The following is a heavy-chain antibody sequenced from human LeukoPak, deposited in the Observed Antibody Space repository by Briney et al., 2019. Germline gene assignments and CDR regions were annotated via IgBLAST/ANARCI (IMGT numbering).Heavy chain of an antibody. Sequence: SETLSLTCAVYGGSFSGYYWSWIRHPPAKGLELIWDINHCGSTNYNPSLKRRVTISVDTSKNQFSLKLSSVTAADTAVYYCARGRRGHIVVVVDASYYFDLWGRGTLVTVSS. CDR1: GGSFSGYY. V-gene: IGHV4-34*01. CDR2: INHCGST. CDR3: ARGRRGHIVVVVDASYYFDL. J-gene: IGHJ5*02. D-gene: IGHD2-15*01.